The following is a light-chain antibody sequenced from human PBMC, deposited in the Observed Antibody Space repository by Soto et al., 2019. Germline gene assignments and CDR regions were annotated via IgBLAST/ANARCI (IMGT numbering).Light chain of an antibody. CDR2: GAS. Sequence: EIVLTQSPGTLSLSPGERATLSCRASQTVNNNYLTWYQQTPGQAPRLLIYGASSRATGIPDKFSASGSGTDFTLTISRLEPEDFAVYSCQQYGTSPFTCGPGTKVDIK. V-gene: IGKV3-20*01. J-gene: IGKJ3*01. CDR3: QQYGTSPFT. CDR1: QTVNNNY.